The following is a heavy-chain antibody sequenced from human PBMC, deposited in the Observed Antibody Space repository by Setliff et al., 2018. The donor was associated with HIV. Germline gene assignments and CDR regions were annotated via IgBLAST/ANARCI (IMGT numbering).Heavy chain of an antibody. CDR3: VIGSAARPFDY. CDR2: IIPVFGTA. D-gene: IGHD6-6*01. Sequence: ASVKVSCKASGGTFSSYAISWVRQAPGQGLEWMGRIIPVFGTANYAQKFKGRLTITADESTSTVYMELSSLRSEDTAVYYCVIGSAARPFDYWGQGTLVTVSS. CDR1: GGTFSSYA. V-gene: IGHV1-69*13. J-gene: IGHJ4*02.